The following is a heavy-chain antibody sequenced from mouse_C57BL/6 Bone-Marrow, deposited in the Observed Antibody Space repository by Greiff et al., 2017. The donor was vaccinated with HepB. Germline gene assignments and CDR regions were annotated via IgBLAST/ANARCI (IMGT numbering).Heavy chain of an antibody. CDR3: TYIYDGYNVSAWFAY. CDR2: IDPENGDT. D-gene: IGHD2-3*01. Sequence: VQLQQSGAELVRPGASVKLSCTASGFNIKDDYMHWVKQRPEQGLEWIGWIDPENGDTEYASKFQGKATIPADTSSNTAYLQLSSLTSEDTAVYYCTYIYDGYNVSAWFAYWGQGTLVTVSA. CDR1: GFNIKDDY. V-gene: IGHV14-4*01. J-gene: IGHJ3*01.